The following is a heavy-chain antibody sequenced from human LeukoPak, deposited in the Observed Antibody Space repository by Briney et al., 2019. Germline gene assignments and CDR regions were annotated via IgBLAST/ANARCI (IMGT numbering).Heavy chain of an antibody. CDR3: ARGLRSGDSSGYYSSRYSNYYYYMDV. CDR1: GGSISSSSYY. CDR2: IYYSGST. J-gene: IGHJ6*03. D-gene: IGHD3-22*01. Sequence: KPSETLSLTCTVSGGSISSSSYYWGWIRQPPGKGLEWIGSIYYSGSTYYNPSLKSRVTISVDTSKNPFSLKLSSVTAADTAVYYCARGLRSGDSSGYYSSRYSNYYYYMDVWGKGTTVTISS. V-gene: IGHV4-39*07.